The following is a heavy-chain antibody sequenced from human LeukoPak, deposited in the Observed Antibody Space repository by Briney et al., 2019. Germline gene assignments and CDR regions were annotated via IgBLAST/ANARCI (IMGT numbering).Heavy chain of an antibody. D-gene: IGHD4-11*01. CDR3: TRKGTVTTPFDF. CDR2: TFYRSKWFT. J-gene: IGHJ4*02. Sequence: SQTLSLTCVLSGDSVSSNSAAWNWVRQSPSRGLEWLGRTFYRSKWFTNYAVSVKSRITINADTSKNQFSLQLNSVTPEDTAVYYCTRKGTVTTPFDFWGQGILVTVSS. V-gene: IGHV6-1*01. CDR1: GDSVSSNSAA.